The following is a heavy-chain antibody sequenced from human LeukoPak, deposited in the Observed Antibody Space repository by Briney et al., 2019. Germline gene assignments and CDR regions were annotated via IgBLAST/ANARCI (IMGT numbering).Heavy chain of an antibody. CDR2: ISSSSSYI. V-gene: IGHV3-21*01. Sequence: GGSLRLSCAASGFTFSSYSMNWVRQAPGKRLEWVSSISSSSSYIYYAHSVKVRFTISRDNAKNSLYLQMNSLRAEDTAVYYCARAVPAGAFYMDVWGKGTTVTVSS. J-gene: IGHJ6*03. CDR3: ARAVPAGAFYMDV. CDR1: GFTFSSYS. D-gene: IGHD4/OR15-4a*01.